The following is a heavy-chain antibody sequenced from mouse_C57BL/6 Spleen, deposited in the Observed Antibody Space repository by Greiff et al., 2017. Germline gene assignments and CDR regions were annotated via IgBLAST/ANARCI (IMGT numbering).Heavy chain of an antibody. Sequence: EVNVVESGGDLVQPGGSLKLSCAASGFTFSSYGMSWVRQTPDKRLEWVATVSSGGSYTYYPDSVKGRFTISRDNAKNTLYLQMSSLKSEDTAMYYCARQGYYGSSRVYFDYWGQGTTLTVSS. V-gene: IGHV5-6*01. CDR2: VSSGGSYT. CDR1: GFTFSSYG. CDR3: ARQGYYGSSRVYFDY. J-gene: IGHJ2*01. D-gene: IGHD1-1*01.